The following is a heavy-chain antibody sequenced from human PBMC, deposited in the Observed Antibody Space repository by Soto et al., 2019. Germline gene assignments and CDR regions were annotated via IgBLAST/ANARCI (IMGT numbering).Heavy chain of an antibody. V-gene: IGHV3-23*01. CDR2: ISGSDGST. CDR3: AQGQVAPASHYYYYGIDV. J-gene: IGHJ6*02. Sequence: EVQLLESGGGLVQPGGSLRLSCAASGFTFSSYAMSWVRQAPGKGVEWVSAISGSDGSTYYADSVKGRFTISRDNSKNTLYLQMNSRRAEDTAVYSCAQGQVAPASHYYYYGIDVWRQAGTVTVSS. D-gene: IGHD2-2*01. CDR1: GFTFSSYA.